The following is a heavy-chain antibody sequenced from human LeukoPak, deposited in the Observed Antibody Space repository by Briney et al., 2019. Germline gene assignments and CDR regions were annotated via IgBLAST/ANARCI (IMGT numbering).Heavy chain of an antibody. V-gene: IGHV5-10-1*01. D-gene: IGHD3-10*01. CDR1: TXXW. CDR3: ARLSLWFGEPVFDY. Sequence: TXXWISXVRQLXGKXLEWXGXIDPSDSYTNYSPSFQGHVTISADKSISTAYLQWSSLKASDTAMYYCARLSLWFGEPVFDYWGQGTLVTVSS. J-gene: IGHJ4*02. CDR2: IDPSDSYT.